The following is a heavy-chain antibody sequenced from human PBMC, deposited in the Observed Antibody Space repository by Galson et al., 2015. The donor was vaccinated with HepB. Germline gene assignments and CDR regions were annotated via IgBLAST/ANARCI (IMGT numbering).Heavy chain of an antibody. Sequence: SLRLSCAASGFTFSDYYMSWIRQAPGKGLEWVSYISRSGSTIYYADSVKGRFTISRDNAKNSLYLQMNSLRAEDTAVYYCARASGTYYDFWSGYYPGNYFDYWGQGTLVTVSS. CDR3: ARASGTYYDFWSGYYPGNYFDY. CDR2: ISRSGSTI. V-gene: IGHV3-11*01. D-gene: IGHD3-3*01. J-gene: IGHJ4*02. CDR1: GFTFSDYY.